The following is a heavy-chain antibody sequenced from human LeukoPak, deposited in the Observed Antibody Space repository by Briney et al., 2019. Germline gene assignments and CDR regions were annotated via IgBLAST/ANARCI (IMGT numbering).Heavy chain of an antibody. CDR1: GFTFSNYW. CDR3: VSTGYRGSKGDY. Sequence: PGESLSLSCAASGFTFSNYWMHWVGQAPGKGRLWVPRISPDGTPIHYADSVKGRFTISRDNAKNTLFLQMHSPRAEDTGVYYCVSTGYRGSKGDYWGQGALVTVSS. D-gene: IGHD1-26*01. V-gene: IGHV3-74*01. J-gene: IGHJ4*02. CDR2: ISPDGTPI.